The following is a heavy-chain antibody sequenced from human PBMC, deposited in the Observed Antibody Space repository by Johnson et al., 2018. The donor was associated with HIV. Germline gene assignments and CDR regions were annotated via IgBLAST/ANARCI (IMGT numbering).Heavy chain of an antibody. D-gene: IGHD3-10*01. CDR1: GFLFSRYA. CDR3: ARTLGFGTEDAFDI. Sequence: QVQLVESGGGVVQPGRSLRLSCAASGFLFSRYAMHWVRQAPGKGLEWVAVISYDGGNNYYADSVKGRFTISRDNSKNTLYLQMNSLRAGDTAVYYCARTLGFGTEDAFDIWGQGTMVTVSS. CDR2: ISYDGGNN. J-gene: IGHJ3*02. V-gene: IGHV3-30-3*01.